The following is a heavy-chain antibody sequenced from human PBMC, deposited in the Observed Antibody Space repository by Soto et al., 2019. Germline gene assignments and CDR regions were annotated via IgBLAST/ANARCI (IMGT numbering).Heavy chain of an antibody. CDR2: ISGSGGTT. D-gene: IGHD3-22*01. V-gene: IGHV3-23*01. Sequence: EVQLLESGGGLVQPGGSLRLSCAPSGFTLSSYAMSWVRQAPGKGLEWVSAISGSGGTTYYADSVKGRFTISRDTSKNTLYLQMNSLRAEDTAVYYCAKVERYYYDSSGYYSSPLFWGQGTLVTVSS. J-gene: IGHJ4*02. CDR1: GFTLSSYA. CDR3: AKVERYYYDSSGYYSSPLF.